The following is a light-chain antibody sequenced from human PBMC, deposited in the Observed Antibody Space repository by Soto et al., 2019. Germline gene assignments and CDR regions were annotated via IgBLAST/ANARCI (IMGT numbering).Light chain of an antibody. J-gene: IGLJ3*02. CDR2: FDN. CDR1: SSNIGHNT. V-gene: IGLV1-44*01. Sequence: QSVVTQPPSASGTPGQRVTISCSGSSSNIGHNTVNWYQQLPGTAPKLLVYFDNQRPSGVPVRFSASRFGTSASLVISALQSEDEASYYCSTWDDSLNGWVFGGGTKLTVL. CDR3: STWDDSLNGWV.